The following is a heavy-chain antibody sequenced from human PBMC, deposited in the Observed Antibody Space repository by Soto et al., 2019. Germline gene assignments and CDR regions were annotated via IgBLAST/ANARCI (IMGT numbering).Heavy chain of an antibody. Sequence: ASVKVSCKASGYTFTSYAMHWVRQAPGQRLEWMGWINAGNGNTKYSQKFQGRVTITRDTSASTAYTELSSLRSEDTAVYYCARSFISTSLYYYYGMDVWGQGTTVTVSS. CDR2: INAGNGNT. CDR3: ARSFISTSLYYYYGMDV. V-gene: IGHV1-3*01. CDR1: GYTFTSYA. D-gene: IGHD2-2*01. J-gene: IGHJ6*02.